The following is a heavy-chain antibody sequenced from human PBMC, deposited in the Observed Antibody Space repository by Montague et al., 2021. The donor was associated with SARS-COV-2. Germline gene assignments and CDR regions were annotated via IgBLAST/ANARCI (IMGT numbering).Heavy chain of an antibody. V-gene: IGHV6-1*01. CDR3: ASGRMVPYSSSWTTLYYYYGMDV. CDR1: GDSVSSNSAA. D-gene: IGHD6-13*01. CDR2: TYYRSKWYN. Sequence: CAISGDSVSSNSAAWNWIRQSPSRGLEWLGRTYYRSKWYNDYAVXVKSRITINPDTSKNQSSLQLNSVTPEDTAVYYCASGRMVPYSSSWTTLYYYYGMDVWGQGTTVTVSS. J-gene: IGHJ6*02.